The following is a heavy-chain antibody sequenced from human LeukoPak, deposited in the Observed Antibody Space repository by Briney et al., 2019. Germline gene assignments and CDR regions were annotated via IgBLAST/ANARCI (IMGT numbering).Heavy chain of an antibody. V-gene: IGHV3-23*01. D-gene: IGHD5-18*01. CDR1: GFTYNSHA. CDR2: ISANGANS. Sequence: GGSLRLSCVASGFTYNSHAMSWVRQAPGKGLEWVSGISANGANSYYTDSVRGRFTISRDNSKNTVYLQMSSLSAEDTAIYYCAKDQGFSYYYLDYWGQGILVTVSS. CDR3: AKDQGFSYYYLDY. J-gene: IGHJ4*02.